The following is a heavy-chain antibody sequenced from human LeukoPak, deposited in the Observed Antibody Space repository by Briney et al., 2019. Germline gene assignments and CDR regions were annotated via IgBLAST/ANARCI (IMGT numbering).Heavy chain of an antibody. CDR1: GFTFSSNA. D-gene: IGHD6-19*01. V-gene: IGHV3-23*01. CDR3: ARRSQRRGTPWLVLDS. CDR2: ISGSGGST. J-gene: IGHJ4*02. Sequence: GGSLRLSCAASGFTFSSNAMNWVRQAPGKGLERVSSISGSGGSTYYADSVKGRFTVSRDNSKNTLYLQMNSLRAEDTAVYFCARRSQRRGTPWLVLDSWGQEILVSVSP.